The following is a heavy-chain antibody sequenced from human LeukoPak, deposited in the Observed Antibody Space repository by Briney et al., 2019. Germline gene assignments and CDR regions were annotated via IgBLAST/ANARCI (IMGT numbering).Heavy chain of an antibody. CDR1: GFTFSSYS. CDR2: ISSSSSTI. J-gene: IGHJ3*01. V-gene: IGHV3-48*01. CDR3: ARVITMIVFDL. Sequence: GGSLRLSCAASGFTFSSYSMNWVRQAPGKGLEWVSYISSSSSTIYYADSVKGRFTISRDNAKNSLYLQMNSLRAEDTAVYYCARVITMIVFDLWGQGTMVTVSS. D-gene: IGHD3-22*01.